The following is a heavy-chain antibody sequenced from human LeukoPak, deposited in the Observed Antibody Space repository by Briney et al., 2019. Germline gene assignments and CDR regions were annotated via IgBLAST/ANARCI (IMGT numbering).Heavy chain of an antibody. J-gene: IGHJ4*02. V-gene: IGHV3-74*01. CDR3: VRDVWGDRDGFFDY. CDR1: GYIFSSYW. Sequence: GGSLRLSCAACGYIFSSYWVHWVRQVPGKGLLWVSRINIDGWSTRYALSVTGRFTMYRDNAKHTVYLQMNSLRAEDTAVYYCVRDVWGDRDGFFDYWGQGTLVTVSS. CDR2: INIDGWST. D-gene: IGHD2-21*02.